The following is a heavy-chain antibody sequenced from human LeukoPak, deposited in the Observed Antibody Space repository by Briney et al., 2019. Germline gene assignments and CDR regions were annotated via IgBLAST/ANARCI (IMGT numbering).Heavy chain of an antibody. Sequence: SETLSLTCTVSGGSISSSGSYWDWIRQPPGKGLEWIGNIYYSGSTNYNPSLKSRVTISVDTSKNQFSLKLSSVTAADTAVYYCARLGAVAGSYYFDYWGQGTLVTVSS. D-gene: IGHD6-19*01. CDR1: GGSISSSGSY. V-gene: IGHV4-61*05. CDR2: IYYSGST. J-gene: IGHJ4*02. CDR3: ARLGAVAGSYYFDY.